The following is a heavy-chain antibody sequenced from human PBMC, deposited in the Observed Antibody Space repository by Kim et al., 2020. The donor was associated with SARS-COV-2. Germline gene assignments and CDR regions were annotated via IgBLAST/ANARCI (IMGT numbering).Heavy chain of an antibody. CDR3: ARVGVFGVVIALPEWAFDI. V-gene: IGHV3-7*04. J-gene: IGHJ3*02. Sequence: GRFTISRDNAKNSLYLQMNSLRAEDTAVYYCARVGVFGVVIALPEWAFDIWGQGTMVTVSS. D-gene: IGHD3-3*01.